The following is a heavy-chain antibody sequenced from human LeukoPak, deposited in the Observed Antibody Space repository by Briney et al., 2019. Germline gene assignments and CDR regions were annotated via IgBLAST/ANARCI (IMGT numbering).Heavy chain of an antibody. Sequence: SETLSLTCTVSGGSMSPYYWSWIRQHPGKGLEWIGYIYYSGSTYYNPSLKSRVTISVDTSKNQFSLKLSSVTAADTAVYYCARENCGGDCYIRGVLDYWGQGTLVTVSS. CDR2: IYYSGST. CDR1: GGSMSPYY. CDR3: ARENCGGDCYIRGVLDY. J-gene: IGHJ4*02. D-gene: IGHD2-21*02. V-gene: IGHV4-31*03.